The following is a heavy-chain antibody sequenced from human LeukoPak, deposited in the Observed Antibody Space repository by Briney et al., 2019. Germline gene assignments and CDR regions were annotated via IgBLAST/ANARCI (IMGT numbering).Heavy chain of an antibody. Sequence: ASVKVSCKASGGTFSSYAISWVRQAPGQGLEWMGGIIPIFGTANYAQKFQGRVTITADESTSTAYMELSSLRSEDTAVYYCASGDSNYVDYYYYMDVWGKGTTVTVSS. D-gene: IGHD4-11*01. V-gene: IGHV1-69*13. CDR2: IIPIFGTA. J-gene: IGHJ6*03. CDR3: ASGDSNYVDYYYYMDV. CDR1: GGTFSSYA.